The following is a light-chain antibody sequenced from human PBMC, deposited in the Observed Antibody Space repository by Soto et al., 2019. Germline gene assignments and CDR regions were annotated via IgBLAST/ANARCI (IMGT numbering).Light chain of an antibody. CDR2: GAS. Sequence: EIVFTQSPGTLSLSPGERATLSCRASQSVSSSYLAWYQQKPGQAPRLLIYGASNSATGIPDRFSGSGSGTEFTLTISRLEPEDFAVYYCQQYGSSLWTFGHGTKVEIK. CDR1: QSVSSSY. J-gene: IGKJ1*01. V-gene: IGKV3-20*01. CDR3: QQYGSSLWT.